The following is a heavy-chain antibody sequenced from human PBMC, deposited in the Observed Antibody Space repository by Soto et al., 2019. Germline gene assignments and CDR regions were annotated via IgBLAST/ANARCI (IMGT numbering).Heavy chain of an antibody. CDR2: IYYSGST. CDR3: AGVVPAAYYFDY. V-gene: IGHV4-59*01. D-gene: IGHD2-2*01. Sequence: SETLSLTCTVSGGSISSYYWSWIRQPPGKGLEWIGYIYYSGSTNYNPSLKSRVTISVDTSKNQFSLKLSSVTAADTAVYYCAGVVPAAYYFDYWGQGTLVTVSS. J-gene: IGHJ4*02. CDR1: GGSISSYY.